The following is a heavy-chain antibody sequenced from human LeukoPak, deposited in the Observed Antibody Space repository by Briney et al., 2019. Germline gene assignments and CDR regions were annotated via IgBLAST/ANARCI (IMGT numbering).Heavy chain of an antibody. CDR1: GGSFSGYY. CDR3: ASEIKPCIAAAALRY. Sequence: PSGTLSLTCAAYGGSFSGYYWSWIRQPPGKGLEWVGGINGSGSTTYNPYLKSGVSILVDTYKKKLFLKLSTMTAADTTAEYCASEIKPCIAAAALRYWRQGTLVTVS. J-gene: IGHJ4*02. CDR2: INGSGST. V-gene: IGHV4-34*01. D-gene: IGHD6-13*01.